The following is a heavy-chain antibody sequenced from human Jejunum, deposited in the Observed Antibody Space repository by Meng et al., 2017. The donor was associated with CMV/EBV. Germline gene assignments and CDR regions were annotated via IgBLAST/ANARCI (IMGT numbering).Heavy chain of an antibody. J-gene: IGHJ4*02. Sequence: EVQLLESXXXXVXXWESLRLSCTASGFTFSTYGMSWVRQAPGKGLEWVSTISGSGDSTYYADSVKGRFTISRDNSKNTVYLQVNSLRAEDTALYYCAKGQLFTGAAHFDCWGQGTLVTVS. CDR1: GFTFSTYG. CDR2: ISGSGDST. D-gene: IGHD6-19*01. V-gene: IGHV3-23*01. CDR3: AKGQLFTGAAHFDC.